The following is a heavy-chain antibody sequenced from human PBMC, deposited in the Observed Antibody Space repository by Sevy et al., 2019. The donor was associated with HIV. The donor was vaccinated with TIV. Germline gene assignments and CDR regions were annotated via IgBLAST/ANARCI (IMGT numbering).Heavy chain of an antibody. J-gene: IGHJ4*02. CDR1: RFTFSIYA. CDR2: ISGSVGST. V-gene: IGHV3-23*01. Sequence: GGSLRLSCAASRFTFSIYAMSWVRQAPGKGLDWVSGISGSVGSTYYADSVKGRFTISRDNSKNTLYLQMNSLRAEDTAVYYCAKDQLYDTSFFDYWGQGTLVTVSS. CDR3: AKDQLYDTSFFDY. D-gene: IGHD3-22*01.